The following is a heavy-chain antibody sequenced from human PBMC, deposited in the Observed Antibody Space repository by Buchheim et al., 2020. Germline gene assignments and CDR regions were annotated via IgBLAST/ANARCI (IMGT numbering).Heavy chain of an antibody. V-gene: IGHV3-30*18. J-gene: IGHJ4*02. CDR2: ISYDGSNK. Sequence: QVQLVESGGGVVQPGRSLRLSCAASGFTFSSYGMHWVRQAPGKGLEWVAVISYDGSNKYYADSVKGRFTISRDNSKNTLYLQMNILRAEDTAVYYCAKDTWFGESLFDYWGQGTL. CDR3: AKDTWFGESLFDY. D-gene: IGHD3-10*01. CDR1: GFTFSSYG.